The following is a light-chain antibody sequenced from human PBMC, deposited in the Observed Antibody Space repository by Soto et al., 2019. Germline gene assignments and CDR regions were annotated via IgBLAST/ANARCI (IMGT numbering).Light chain of an antibody. CDR1: QSVSSSY. Sequence: IVLTQSPGTLSLSPGERATLSCRASQSVSSSYLAWYQQKPGQAPRLLIYCASSRATGIPDRFSGSGSGTDFTLTISRLEPEDFAVYYCQQYGSSLFTFGPGTKVDIK. CDR2: CAS. J-gene: IGKJ3*01. CDR3: QQYGSSLFT. V-gene: IGKV3-20*01.